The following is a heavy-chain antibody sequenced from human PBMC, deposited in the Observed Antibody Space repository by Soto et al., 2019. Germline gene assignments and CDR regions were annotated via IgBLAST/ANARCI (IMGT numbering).Heavy chain of an antibody. CDR1: GYTFTSYG. CDR2: ISPNNGTT. V-gene: IGHV1-18*01. Sequence: ASVKVSCKASGYTFTSYGMSWVRQAPGQELEWMGWISPNNGTTNYAQKLQGRVTMTTDSSTSTAYMELSSLRSEDTAVYYCASGRYCSGGSCSPEYYFDYWGQRTLVTVSS. J-gene: IGHJ4*02. D-gene: IGHD2-15*01. CDR3: ASGRYCSGGSCSPEYYFDY.